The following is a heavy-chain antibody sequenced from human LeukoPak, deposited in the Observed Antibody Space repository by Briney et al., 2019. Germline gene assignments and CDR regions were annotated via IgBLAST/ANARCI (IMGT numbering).Heavy chain of an antibody. D-gene: IGHD2-2*01. V-gene: IGHV1-18*01. CDR2: ISAYNGNT. Sequence: ASVKVSCKASGYTFTSYGISWVRQAPGQGLEWMGWISAYNGNTNYAQKLQGRATMTTDTSTSTAYMELRSLRSDDTAVYYCARVSCSSTSCYSAFDYWGQGTLVTVSS. J-gene: IGHJ4*02. CDR1: GYTFTSYG. CDR3: ARVSCSSTSCYSAFDY.